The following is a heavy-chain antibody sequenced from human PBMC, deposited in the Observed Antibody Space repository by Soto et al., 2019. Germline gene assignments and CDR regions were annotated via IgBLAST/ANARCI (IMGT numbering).Heavy chain of an antibody. Sequence: ASVKVSCTASGYTFTSYGISWVRQAPGHGLEWMGWISAYNGYTDYPQKLQGRVTMTTDTSTSTAYMELRSLRSDDTAVYYCARFVGESRPCFSYWGQGTLVTVSS. CDR2: ISAYNGYT. CDR1: GYTFTSYG. CDR3: ARFVGESRPCFSY. J-gene: IGHJ4*02. D-gene: IGHD3-10*01. V-gene: IGHV1-18*01.